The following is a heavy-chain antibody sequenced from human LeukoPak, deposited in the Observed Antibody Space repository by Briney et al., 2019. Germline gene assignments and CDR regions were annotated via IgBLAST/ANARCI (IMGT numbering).Heavy chain of an antibody. V-gene: IGHV3-53*01. CDR1: GFTVSSNY. CDR3: ARDAYYYDSSGYYKSNDY. J-gene: IGHJ4*02. D-gene: IGHD3-22*01. Sequence: GGSLRLSCAASGFTVSSNYMSWVRQAPGKGLEWVSVIYSGGSTYYADSVKGRFTISRDNSKNTLYPQMNSLRAEDTAVYYCARDAYYYDSSGYYKSNDYWGQGTLVTVSS. CDR2: IYSGGST.